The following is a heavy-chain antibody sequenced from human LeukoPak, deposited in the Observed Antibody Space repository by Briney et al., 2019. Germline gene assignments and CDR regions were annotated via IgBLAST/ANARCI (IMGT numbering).Heavy chain of an antibody. CDR1: GGSFSGYY. J-gene: IGHJ4*02. V-gene: IGHV4-34*01. D-gene: IGHD5-18*01. CDR2: INHSGST. Sequence: SETLSLTCAVYGGSFSGYYWSWIRQPPGKGLEWIGEINHSGSTNYNPSLKSRVTISVDTSKNQFSLKLSSVTAADTAVYYCAREAKWIQLWPIWGQGTLVTVSS. CDR3: AREAKWIQLWPI.